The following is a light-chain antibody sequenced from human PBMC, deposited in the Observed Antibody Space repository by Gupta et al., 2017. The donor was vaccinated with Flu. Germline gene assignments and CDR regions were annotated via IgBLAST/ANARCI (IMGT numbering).Light chain of an antibody. CDR1: QRISETD. CDR3: QQYGDSPWT. Sequence: GTLSLSPGERATLSCRASQRISETDLAWYQQRPGQTPRLLIYSASKRATGISDRFSGSWSGTDFTLTINRLEPEDFAVYYCQQYGDSPWTLGQGTKVEIK. J-gene: IGKJ1*01. CDR2: SAS. V-gene: IGKV3-20*01.